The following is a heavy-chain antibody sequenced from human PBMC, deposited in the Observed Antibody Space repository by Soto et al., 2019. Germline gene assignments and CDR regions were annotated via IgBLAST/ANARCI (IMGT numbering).Heavy chain of an antibody. CDR1: GGSISSYY. J-gene: IGHJ4*02. V-gene: IGHV4-59*01. CDR2: IYYSGST. CDR3: ASSAWSGYEFSFFSFDY. Sequence: QVQLQESGPGLVKPSETLSLTCTVSGGSISSYYWSWIRQPPGKGLEWIGYIYYSGSTNYNPSLKSRVTISVDTSKNQFSLKLSSVTAADTAVYYCASSAWSGYEFSFFSFDYWGQGTLVTVSS. D-gene: IGHD5-12*01.